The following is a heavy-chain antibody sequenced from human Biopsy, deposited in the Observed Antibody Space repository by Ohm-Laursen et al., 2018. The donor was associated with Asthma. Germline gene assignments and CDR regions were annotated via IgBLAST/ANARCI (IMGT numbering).Heavy chain of an antibody. J-gene: IGHJ4*02. CDR2: INSVFGTT. CDR3: ARKAGSCISRTCYSLDF. V-gene: IGHV1-69*13. D-gene: IGHD2-2*01. CDR1: GGTFNTYV. Sequence: SVKVSCNSLGGTFNTYVIGWVRQAPGQGLEWMGGINSVFGTTTYPQKFQDRVTITADDSTSTVYMELSSLRSEDTAMYYCARKAGSCISRTCYSLDFWGQGTLVTVSS.